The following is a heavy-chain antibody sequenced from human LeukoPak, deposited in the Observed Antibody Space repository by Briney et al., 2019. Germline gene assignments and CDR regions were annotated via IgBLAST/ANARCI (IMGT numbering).Heavy chain of an antibody. CDR2: ISSSSSYI. CDR3: ARELVVPAYGMDV. D-gene: IGHD2-2*01. J-gene: IGHJ6*02. V-gene: IGHV3-21*01. CDR1: GFTFSSYS. Sequence: GGSLRLSCAASGFTFSSYSMNWVRQAPGEGLEWVSSISSSSSYIYYADSVKGRFTISRDNAKNSLYLQMNSLRAEDTAVYYCARELVVPAYGMDVWGQGTTVTVSS.